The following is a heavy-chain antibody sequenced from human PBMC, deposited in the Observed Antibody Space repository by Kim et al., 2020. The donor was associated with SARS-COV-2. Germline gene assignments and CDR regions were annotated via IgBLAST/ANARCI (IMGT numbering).Heavy chain of an antibody. J-gene: IGHJ5*02. D-gene: IGHD1-26*01. CDR3: ARDRLGGDWFDP. Sequence: SYADSGKGRSTISRDNAKNTLYLQMNSLRAEDTAVYYCARDRLGGDWFDPWGQGTLVTVSS. V-gene: IGHV3-74*01.